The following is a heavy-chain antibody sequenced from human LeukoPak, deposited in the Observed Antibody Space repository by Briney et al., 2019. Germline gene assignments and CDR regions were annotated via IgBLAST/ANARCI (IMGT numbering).Heavy chain of an antibody. V-gene: IGHV3-43*02. CDR1: GFXFADYA. CDR3: AKSSAAAYNWFDP. J-gene: IGHJ5*02. Sequence: PGGSLRLSCAASGFXFADYAIHWVREAPGKGLEWVSLISGDGGTTYYADSVKGRFTISRDNSKNSLYLQMNSLRIEDTALYYCAKSSAAAYNWFDPWGQGTLVTVSS. CDR2: ISGDGGTT. D-gene: IGHD6-13*01.